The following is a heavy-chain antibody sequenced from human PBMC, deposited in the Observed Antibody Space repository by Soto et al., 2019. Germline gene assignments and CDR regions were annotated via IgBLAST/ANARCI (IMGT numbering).Heavy chain of an antibody. V-gene: IGHV3-30*18. CDR1: GFTFSSYG. D-gene: IGHD3-16*02. CDR2: ISYDGSNK. Sequence: GGSLRLSCAASGFTFSSYGMHWVRQAPGKGLEWVAVISYDGSNKYCADSVKGRFTISRDNSKNTLYLQMNSLRAEDTAVYYCAKGKGNVWGSYRYTPSYFDYWGQGTLVTVSS. CDR3: AKGKGNVWGSYRYTPSYFDY. J-gene: IGHJ4*02.